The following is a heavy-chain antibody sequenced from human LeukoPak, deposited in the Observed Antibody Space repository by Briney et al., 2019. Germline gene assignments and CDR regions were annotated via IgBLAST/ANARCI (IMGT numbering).Heavy chain of an antibody. Sequence: SETLSLTCTVSGGSISSYYWSWIRQPPGKGLEWIGYIYYSGSTNYNPSLKSRVTISVATSKNQFSLKLSSVTAADTAVYYCARGGAGCSSTSCYFRFDPWGQGTLVTVSS. CDR2: IYYSGST. CDR3: ARGGAGCSSTSCYFRFDP. V-gene: IGHV4-59*01. J-gene: IGHJ5*02. CDR1: GGSISSYY. D-gene: IGHD2-2*01.